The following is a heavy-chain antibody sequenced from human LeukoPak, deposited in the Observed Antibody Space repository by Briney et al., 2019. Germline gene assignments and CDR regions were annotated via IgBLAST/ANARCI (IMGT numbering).Heavy chain of an antibody. Sequence: ASVKVSCKASGYTFTSNYIHWVRQAPGQGLEWMGMIYPRDGSTSYAQKFQGRVTVIRDTSTSTVHMELSGLRSEDTAVYYCARDQEGFDYWGQGTLVTVSS. J-gene: IGHJ4*02. CDR2: IYPRDGST. CDR3: ARDQEGFDY. CDR1: GYTFTSNY. V-gene: IGHV1-46*01.